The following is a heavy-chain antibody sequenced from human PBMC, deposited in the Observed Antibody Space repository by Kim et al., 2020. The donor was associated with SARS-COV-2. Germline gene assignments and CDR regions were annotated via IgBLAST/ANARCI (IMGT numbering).Heavy chain of an antibody. CDR2: IYYSGST. J-gene: IGHJ6*02. CDR1: GGSISSYY. CDR3: ARDSGNYYGSGIYYGMDV. Sequence: SETLSLTCTVSGGSISSYYWSWIRQPPGKGLEWIGYIYYSGSTNSNPSLKSRVTISVDTSKNQFSLKLSSVTAADTAVYYCARDSGNYYGSGIYYGMDVWGQGTTVTV. V-gene: IGHV4-59*01. D-gene: IGHD3-10*01.